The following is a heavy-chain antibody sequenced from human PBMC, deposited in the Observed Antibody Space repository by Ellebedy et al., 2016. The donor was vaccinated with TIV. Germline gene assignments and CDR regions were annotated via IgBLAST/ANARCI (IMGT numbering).Heavy chain of an antibody. J-gene: IGHJ6*03. CDR2: ISYDGSNK. CDR3: ARDTKQWLALYYYYYMDV. V-gene: IGHV3-30-3*01. CDR1: GFTFSSYC. D-gene: IGHD6-19*01. Sequence: GESLKISXTASGFTFSSYCMSWVRQAPGKGLEWVVVISYDGSNKYYADSVKGRFTISRDNSKNTLYLQMNSLRAEDTAVYYCARDTKQWLALYYYYYMDVWGKGTTVTVSS.